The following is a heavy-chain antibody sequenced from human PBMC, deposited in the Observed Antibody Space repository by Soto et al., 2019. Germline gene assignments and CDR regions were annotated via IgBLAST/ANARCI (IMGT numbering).Heavy chain of an antibody. CDR2: ITWNGGTI. CDR3: AKGGSAALIAPSGRDNWFDP. V-gene: IGHV3-9*01. D-gene: IGHD6-13*01. CDR1: GFTFSSYA. Sequence: PGGSLRLSCAASGFTFSSYAMNWVRQAPGKGLQWVSAITWNGGTIRYVDSVKGRFTISRDNAENSLYLQMNSLRPEDTAVYYCAKGGSAALIAPSGRDNWFDPWGQGTQVTVSS. J-gene: IGHJ5*02.